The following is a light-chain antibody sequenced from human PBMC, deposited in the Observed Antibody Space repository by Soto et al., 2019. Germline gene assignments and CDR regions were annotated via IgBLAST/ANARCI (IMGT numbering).Light chain of an antibody. V-gene: IGLV2-14*03. CDR3: GSYARSDSLV. CDR1: SSDIGAYDF. J-gene: IGLJ2*01. CDR2: GVH. Sequence: QSALTQPASVAGSPGPSITISCTGTSSDIGAYDFVSWYQHQAGKVPQLLFCGVHNQPSGVSTRFSASKSGNPASLTISGLQAEDEADYYCGSYARSDSLVLGGGTQLNVL.